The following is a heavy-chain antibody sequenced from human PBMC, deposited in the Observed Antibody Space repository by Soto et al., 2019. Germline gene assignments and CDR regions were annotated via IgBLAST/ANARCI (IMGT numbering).Heavy chain of an antibody. Sequence: GGSLRLSCAASGFTFSSYAMHWVRQAPGKGLEWVAVISYDGSNKYYADSVKGRFTISRDNSKNTLYLQMNSLRAEDTAVYYCVLGEYGDSSSTPFDYWGQGTLVTVSS. D-gene: IGHD6-6*01. J-gene: IGHJ4*02. CDR3: VLGEYGDSSSTPFDY. CDR2: ISYDGSNK. V-gene: IGHV3-30-3*01. CDR1: GFTFSSYA.